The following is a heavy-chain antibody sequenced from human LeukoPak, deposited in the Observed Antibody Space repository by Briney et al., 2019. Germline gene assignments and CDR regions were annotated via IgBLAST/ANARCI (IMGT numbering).Heavy chain of an antibody. CDR1: GFSFSSFA. Sequence: GGSLRLSCAASGFSFSSFAMTWVRQAPGKGLEWVSTIRSNGATAYNADSVNGRFTIYRDNSNNTVYLQMNSLRVEDTVIYYCARGQEFDDGVFDSWGQGTLVSVSS. CDR2: IRSNGATA. J-gene: IGHJ4*02. V-gene: IGHV3-23*01. D-gene: IGHD1-1*01. CDR3: ARGQEFDDGVFDS.